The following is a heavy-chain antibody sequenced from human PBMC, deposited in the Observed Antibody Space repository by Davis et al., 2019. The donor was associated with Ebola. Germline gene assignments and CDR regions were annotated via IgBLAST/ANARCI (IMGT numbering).Heavy chain of an antibody. Sequence: MPSETLSLTCAVYGESFTGHLWSWIRQPPGKGLEWLGAISQGGVTNYSPSLKSRVTISVDTSKTQFSLNLSSVTAADTAVYYCARGSYGDRVYWGQGTLVTVSS. CDR3: ARGSYGDRVY. D-gene: IGHD2-21*01. CDR2: ISQGGVT. V-gene: IGHV4-34*01. CDR1: GESFTGHL. J-gene: IGHJ4*02.